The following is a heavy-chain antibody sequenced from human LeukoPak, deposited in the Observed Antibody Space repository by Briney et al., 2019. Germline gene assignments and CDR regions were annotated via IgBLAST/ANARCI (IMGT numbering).Heavy chain of an antibody. CDR3: ASVLRFLEWSPRFDY. Sequence: ASVKVSCKASGGTFSSYGISWVRQAPGQGLEWMGGIIPIFGTANYAQKFQGRVTITADKSTSTAYMELSSLRSEDTAVYYCASVLRFLEWSPRFDYWGQGTLVTVSS. CDR2: IIPIFGTA. D-gene: IGHD3-3*01. V-gene: IGHV1-69*06. CDR1: GGTFSSYG. J-gene: IGHJ4*02.